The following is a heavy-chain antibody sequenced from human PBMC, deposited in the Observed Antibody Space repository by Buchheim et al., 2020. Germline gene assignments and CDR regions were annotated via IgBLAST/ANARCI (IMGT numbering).Heavy chain of an antibody. CDR2: IHHGGST. CDR1: GDSMSSHDW. J-gene: IGHJ6*02. CDR3: ARNGYYNMDV. V-gene: IGHV4-4*02. D-gene: IGHD2-8*01. Sequence: QVQLQESGPGLVKPSGTLPLTCDVSGDSMSSHDWWSWARQPPGKGLEWIGEIHHGGSTNYSPSLKGRVTISVDKSKNHFSLKLSSVTAADTAVYYCARNGYYNMDVWGQGTT.